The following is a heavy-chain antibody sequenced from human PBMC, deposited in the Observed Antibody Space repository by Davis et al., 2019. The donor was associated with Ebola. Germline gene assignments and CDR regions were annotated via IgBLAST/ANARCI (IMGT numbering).Heavy chain of an antibody. J-gene: IGHJ4*02. CDR2: ISDSGGGT. CDR3: AKEVWTGDDYFDY. Sequence: PGGSLRLSCAASGFTFSRFAMSWVRQAPGKGLEWVSRISDSGGGTYYADSVKGRFTISRDDSKNTLYLQMNSLRAEDTAIFYCAKEVWTGDDYFDYWGQGTLVTVSS. D-gene: IGHD3/OR15-3a*01. V-gene: IGHV3-23*01. CDR1: GFTFSRFA.